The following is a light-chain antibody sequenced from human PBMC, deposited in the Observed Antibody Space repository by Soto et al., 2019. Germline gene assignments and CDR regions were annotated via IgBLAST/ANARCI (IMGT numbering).Light chain of an antibody. CDR2: GAS. Sequence: EMVMTQSPATLSVSPGERATLSCRASQSVSSDLAWYHQKPGQAPRLLIYGASTRATGIPARFSGSGSGTDFTLTISGLEPADLGVYYCQQRHNWPITFGQGTRLEIK. CDR3: QQRHNWPIT. V-gene: IGKV3-15*01. CDR1: QSVSSD. J-gene: IGKJ5*01.